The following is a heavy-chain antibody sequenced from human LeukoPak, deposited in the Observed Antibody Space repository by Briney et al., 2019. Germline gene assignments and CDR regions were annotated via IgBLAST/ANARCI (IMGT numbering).Heavy chain of an antibody. CDR2: ISYDGSNK. D-gene: IGHD3-22*01. V-gene: IGHV3-30*19. Sequence: PGGSLRLSCAASGFTFSSYGMHWVRQAPGKGLEWVAVISYDGSNKYYADSVKGRFTISRDNSKNTLYLQMNSLRAEDTAVYYCARDPNQYDSSGYGGFDYWGQGTLVTVSS. CDR1: GFTFSSYG. CDR3: ARDPNQYDSSGYGGFDY. J-gene: IGHJ4*02.